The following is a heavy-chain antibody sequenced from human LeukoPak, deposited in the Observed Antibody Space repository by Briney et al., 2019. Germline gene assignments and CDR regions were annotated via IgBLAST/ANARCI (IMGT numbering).Heavy chain of an antibody. V-gene: IGHV3-48*03. J-gene: IGHJ4*02. CDR3: TTLTVASNFDY. D-gene: IGHD6-19*01. Sequence: GSLRLSFAASGFSFSVYEMQWVRQAPGKGLEWIADISGSDTTTYYADSLRGRFTISRDNAKNSLYLQMYSLRAEDTAVYYCTTLTVASNFDYWGQGTLVTVSS. CDR1: GFSFSVYE. CDR2: ISGSDTTT.